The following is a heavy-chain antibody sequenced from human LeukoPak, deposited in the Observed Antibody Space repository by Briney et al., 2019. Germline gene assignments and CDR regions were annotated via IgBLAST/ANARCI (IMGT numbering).Heavy chain of an antibody. Sequence: SGGSLRLSCAASGFTFDDYAMHWVRQAPGKGLEWVSGISWNSGSIGYADSVKGRFTISRDNAKNSLSLQMNSLRAGDTAIYSCARGLDCSSTSCYGLYAFDIWGQGTMVTVSS. CDR2: ISWNSGSI. J-gene: IGHJ3*02. CDR3: ARGLDCSSTSCYGLYAFDI. V-gene: IGHV3-9*01. CDR1: GFTFDDYA. D-gene: IGHD2-2*01.